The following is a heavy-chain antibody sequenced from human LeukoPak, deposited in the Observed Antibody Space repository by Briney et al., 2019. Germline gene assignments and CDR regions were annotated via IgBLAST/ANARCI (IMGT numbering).Heavy chain of an antibody. CDR3: ARDRSCTSCYVADYYYYYMDV. CDR1: GYTFTSYY. D-gene: IGHD2-2*01. Sequence: ASVKVPCKASGYTFTSYYMHWVRQAPGQGLEWMGIINPSGGSTSYAQKFQGRVTMTRDTSISTAYMELSRLGSDDTAVYYCARDRSCTSCYVADYYYYYMDVWGKGTTVTVSS. CDR2: INPSGGST. V-gene: IGHV1-46*01. J-gene: IGHJ6*03.